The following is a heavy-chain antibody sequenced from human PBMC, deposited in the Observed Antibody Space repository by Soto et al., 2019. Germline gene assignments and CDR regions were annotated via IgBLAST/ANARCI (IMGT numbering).Heavy chain of an antibody. Sequence: SETLSLTCAVYGGSFSGYYWSWIRQPPGKGLEWIGEINHSGSTNYNPSLKSRVTISVDTSKNQFSLKLSSVTAADTAVYYCARGFSLADYYGSGSSAPYAFDIWGQGTMVTVSS. CDR1: GGSFSGYY. CDR2: INHSGST. V-gene: IGHV4-34*01. D-gene: IGHD3-10*01. J-gene: IGHJ3*02. CDR3: ARGFSLADYYGSGSSAPYAFDI.